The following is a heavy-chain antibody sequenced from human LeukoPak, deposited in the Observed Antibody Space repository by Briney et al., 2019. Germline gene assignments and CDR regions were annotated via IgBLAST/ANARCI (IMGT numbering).Heavy chain of an antibody. CDR2: MNPNSGNT. J-gene: IGHJ4*02. V-gene: IGHV1-8*01. Sequence: ASVKVSCKASGYTFTSYDINWVRQATGQGLEWMGWMNPNSGNTGYAQKFQGRVTMTRNTSVSTAYMELSSLRPEDTAVYYCARGGYSSGWYKLDFDYWGQGTLVTVSS. D-gene: IGHD6-19*01. CDR3: ARGGYSSGWYKLDFDY. CDR1: GYTFTSYD.